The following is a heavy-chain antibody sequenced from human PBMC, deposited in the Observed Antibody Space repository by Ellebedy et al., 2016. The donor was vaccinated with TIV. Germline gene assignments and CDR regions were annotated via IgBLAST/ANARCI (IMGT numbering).Heavy chain of an antibody. V-gene: IGHV3-53*01. Sequence: PGGSLRLSCAASGFTVSSNFMTWVRQAPGKGLEWVSVIYGGGTIRYADSVKGRFTISRDNSKNTVDLQMNSLRAEDTAVYYCATRLYSSGQYGMDVWGQGTTVTVSS. D-gene: IGHD6-19*01. CDR1: GFTVSSNF. CDR3: ATRLYSSGQYGMDV. J-gene: IGHJ6*02. CDR2: IYGGGTI.